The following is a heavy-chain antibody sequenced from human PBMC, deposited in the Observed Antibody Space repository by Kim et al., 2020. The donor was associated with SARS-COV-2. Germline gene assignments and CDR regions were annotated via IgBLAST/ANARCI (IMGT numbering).Heavy chain of an antibody. CDR1: GFTFSSYG. CDR2: ILHDGSNK. CDR3: AKPYYDILTGYYDGMDV. Sequence: GGSLRLSCAASGFTFSSYGMHWVRQAPGKGLEWVAVILHDGSNKYYAESVKGRFTISRDNSKNTLYLQMNSLRAEDTAVYYCAKPYYDILTGYYDGMDVWGQGTTVTVSS. J-gene: IGHJ6*02. D-gene: IGHD3-9*01. V-gene: IGHV3-30*18.